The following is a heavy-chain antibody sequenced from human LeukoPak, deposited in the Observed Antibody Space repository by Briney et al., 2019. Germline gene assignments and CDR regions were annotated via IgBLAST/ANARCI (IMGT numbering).Heavy chain of an antibody. V-gene: IGHV4-34*01. J-gene: IGHJ6*02. CDR3: ARYVASYYYYGMDV. CDR1: GGSFSGYY. CDR2: INHSGST. Sequence: SETLPLTCAVYGGSFSGYYWSWIRQPPGKGLEWIGEINHSGSTNYNPSLKSRVTISVDTSKNQFSLKLSSVTAADTAVYYCARYVASYYYYGMDVWGQGTTVTVSS. D-gene: IGHD2-21*01.